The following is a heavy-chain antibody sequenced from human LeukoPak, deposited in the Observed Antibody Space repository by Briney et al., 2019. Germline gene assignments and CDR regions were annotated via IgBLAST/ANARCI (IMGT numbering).Heavy chain of an antibody. J-gene: IGHJ6*03. Sequence: SETLSLTCAVYGGSFSGYYWSWIRQPPGKGLEWIGEINHSGSTNYNPSLKSRVTISVDTSKNQFSLQLNSVTPEDTAVYYCARARYSGYDFEREFWDYYYMDVWGKGTTVTVSS. V-gene: IGHV4-34*01. CDR1: GGSFSGYY. CDR2: INHSGST. CDR3: ARARYSGYDFEREFWDYYYMDV. D-gene: IGHD5-12*01.